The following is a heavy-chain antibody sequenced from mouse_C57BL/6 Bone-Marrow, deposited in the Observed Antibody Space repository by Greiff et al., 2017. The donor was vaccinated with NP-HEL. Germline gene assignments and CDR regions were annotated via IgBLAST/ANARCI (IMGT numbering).Heavy chain of an antibody. CDR1: GYTFTDYY. CDR3: ARDFLYYYGSSSFAY. D-gene: IGHD1-1*01. J-gene: IGHJ3*01. Sequence: EVQLQQSGPELVKPGASVKISCKASGYTFTDYYMNWVKQSHGKSLEWIGDINPNNGGTSYNQKFKGKATLTVDKSSSTAYMELRSLTSEDSAVYYCARDFLYYYGSSSFAYWGQGTLVTVSA. CDR2: INPNNGGT. V-gene: IGHV1-26*01.